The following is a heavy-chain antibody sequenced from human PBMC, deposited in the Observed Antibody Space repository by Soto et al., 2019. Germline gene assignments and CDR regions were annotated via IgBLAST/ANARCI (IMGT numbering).Heavy chain of an antibody. D-gene: IGHD5-18*01. CDR3: ARGREMLKCSYGYDS. V-gene: IGHV4-34*01. Sequence: SETLSLTCAVYGGSFSGYYWTWIRQPPGKGLKWIGEINHSGRSNYNPSLKSRVTISVDTSRNQISLKLSSVTAADTAVYYCARGREMLKCSYGYDSWGQGTLVTVSS. CDR2: INHSGRS. CDR1: GGSFSGYY. J-gene: IGHJ4*02.